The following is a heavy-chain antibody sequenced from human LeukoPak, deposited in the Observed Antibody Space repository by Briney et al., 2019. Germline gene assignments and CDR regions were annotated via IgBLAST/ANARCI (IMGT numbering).Heavy chain of an antibody. CDR1: GYSFSSYW. D-gene: IGHD7-27*01. Sequence: GESLKISCKGSGYSFSSYWIAWVRQMPGKGLEWMGIIYPGDSATKYSPSFQGQVTVSADKSISTAYLQWSSLKASDTAMYYCERQNWGVDYWGQGTLVTVSS. CDR2: IYPGDSAT. CDR3: ERQNWGVDY. V-gene: IGHV5-51*01. J-gene: IGHJ4*02.